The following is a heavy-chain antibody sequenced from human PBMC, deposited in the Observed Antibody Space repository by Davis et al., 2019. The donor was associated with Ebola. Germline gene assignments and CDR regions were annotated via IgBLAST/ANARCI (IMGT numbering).Heavy chain of an antibody. V-gene: IGHV3-30-3*01. CDR1: GFSFRNYA. CDR3: ARAGFDEVLDY. J-gene: IGHJ4*02. D-gene: IGHD3-3*01. CDR2: ISPNDNKD. Sequence: PGGSLRLSCVASGFSFRNYAMHWVRQAPGRGLEWVALISPNDNKDYYADSVKGRFTISRENSENTLYLQMNSLTADDTSVYYCARAGFDEVLDYWGQGTPVTVSS.